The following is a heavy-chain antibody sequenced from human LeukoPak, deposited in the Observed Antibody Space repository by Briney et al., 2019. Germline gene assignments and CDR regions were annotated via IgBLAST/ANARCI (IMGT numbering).Heavy chain of an antibody. D-gene: IGHD5-24*01. CDR1: GESFSDYY. CDR3: ARSVSREGHNFIAYYFDY. V-gene: IGHV4-34*01. Sequence: SETLSLTCAVYGESFSDYYWTWIRQPPGKGLEWIGEIEDSGSTNSNPSLKSRVTLSVDTSKSQFSLRLNSVTAADTAVYFCARSVSREGHNFIAYYFDYWSQGTLVTASS. CDR2: IEDSGST. J-gene: IGHJ4*02.